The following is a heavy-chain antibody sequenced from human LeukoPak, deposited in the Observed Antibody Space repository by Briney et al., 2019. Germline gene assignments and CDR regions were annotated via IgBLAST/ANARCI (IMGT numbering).Heavy chain of an antibody. CDR1: VYTFTTYD. CDR3: ARGRGSGHKENWFDP. D-gene: IGHD6-19*01. Sequence: ASVKVSCKASVYTFTTYDINCVRQAPGQGLEWMGWMNLNSGNTGYTQKFQGRVTMTRNTSISTASMELSSLRAEDTAVYYCARGRGSGHKENWFDPWGQGTLVTVSS. CDR2: MNLNSGNT. V-gene: IGHV1-8*01. J-gene: IGHJ5*02.